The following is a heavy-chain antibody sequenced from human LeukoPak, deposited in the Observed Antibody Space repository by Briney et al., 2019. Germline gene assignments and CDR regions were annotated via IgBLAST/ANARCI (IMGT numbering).Heavy chain of an antibody. CDR1: GFTFSSYA. D-gene: IGHD5-12*01. J-gene: IGHJ4*02. CDR2: ITGSGDDT. V-gene: IGHV3-23*01. CDR3: AKNGAYSGYDYIDY. Sequence: GGSLRLSCAASGFTFSSYAMSWVRQAPGKGLEWVSDITGSGDDTDYTDSVKGRFTVSRDNSRNTLYLQINSLRAEDTAVYYCAKNGAYSGYDYIDYWGQGTLVTVSS.